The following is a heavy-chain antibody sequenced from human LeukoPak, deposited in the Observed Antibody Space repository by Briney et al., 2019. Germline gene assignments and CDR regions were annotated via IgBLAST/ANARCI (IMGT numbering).Heavy chain of an antibody. V-gene: IGHV4-59*01. CDR2: IYYSGST. CDR3: ARSISGYYFSSFDY. J-gene: IGHJ4*02. D-gene: IGHD3-22*01. Sequence: SETLSLTCTVSGVSISSYYWSWLPQPPGKGLEWNGYIYYSGSTNYNPSLKSRATISVDTSKNQFSLKLSSVTAADTAVYYCARSISGYYFSSFDYWGQGTLVTVSS. CDR1: GVSISSYY.